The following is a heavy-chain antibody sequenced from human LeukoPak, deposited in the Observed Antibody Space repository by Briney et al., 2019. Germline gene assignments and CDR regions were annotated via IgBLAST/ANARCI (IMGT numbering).Heavy chain of an antibody. CDR1: GFTFSSYA. J-gene: IGHJ4*02. Sequence: GGSLRLSCEVSGFTFSSYAMSWVRQAPGKGLEWVSAISGSGGSTYYADSVKGRFTISRDNSKNTLYLQMNSLRAEDTAVYYCAKDHAQWLVLDYWGQGTLVTVSS. D-gene: IGHD6-19*01. V-gene: IGHV3-23*01. CDR3: AKDHAQWLVLDY. CDR2: ISGSGGST.